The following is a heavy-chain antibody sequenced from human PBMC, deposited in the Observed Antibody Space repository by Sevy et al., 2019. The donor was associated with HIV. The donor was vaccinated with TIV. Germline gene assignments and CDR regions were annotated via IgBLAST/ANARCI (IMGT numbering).Heavy chain of an antibody. J-gene: IGHJ5*02. CDR1: GYSISSGYY. Sequence: SETLSLTCTVSGYSISSGYYWGWIRQPPGKGLEWIGSIYHSGSTYYNPSLKSRVTISVDTSKNQFSLKLSSVTAADTAVYYCAVVRGSSGYYQTFGSFNWFDPWGQGTLVTVSS. D-gene: IGHD3-22*01. V-gene: IGHV4-38-2*02. CDR2: IYHSGST. CDR3: AVVRGSSGYYQTFGSFNWFDP.